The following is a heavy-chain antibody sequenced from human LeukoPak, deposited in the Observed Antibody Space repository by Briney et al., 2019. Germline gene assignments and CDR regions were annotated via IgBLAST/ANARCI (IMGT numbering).Heavy chain of an antibody. CDR1: GYTFTGYY. V-gene: IGHV1-2*06. J-gene: IGHJ4*02. D-gene: IGHD1-14*01. CDR2: INPNSGDT. Sequence: GASVKVSCKTSGYTFTGYYMHWVRQAPGQGLEWMGRINPNSGDTNYAQKFQSRVTMTGDTSITTAYMELNSLRSDDTAVYYCAKAKPQGSDRDFDYWGQGTLVTVSS. CDR3: AKAKPQGSDRDFDY.